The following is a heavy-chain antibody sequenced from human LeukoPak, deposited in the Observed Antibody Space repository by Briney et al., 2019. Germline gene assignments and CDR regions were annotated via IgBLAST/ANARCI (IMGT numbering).Heavy chain of an antibody. CDR3: AAMVPYYYYGMDV. Sequence: PGGSLRLSCAASGFTFSSYAMSWVRQAPGKGLEWVSAISGSGGSTYYADSVKGRLTISRDNSKNTLYLQMNSLRAEDTAVYYCAAMVPYYYYGMDVWGQGTTVTVPS. CDR1: GFTFSSYA. CDR2: ISGSGGST. J-gene: IGHJ6*02. D-gene: IGHD3-10*01. V-gene: IGHV3-23*01.